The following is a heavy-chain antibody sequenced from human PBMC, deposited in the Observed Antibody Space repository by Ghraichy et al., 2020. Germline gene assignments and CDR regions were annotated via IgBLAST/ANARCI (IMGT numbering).Heavy chain of an antibody. J-gene: IGHJ3*02. Sequence: SETLSLTCTVSGGSISSSNYYWGWIRQPPGKGLEWIGSIYYSGSTYDNPSLKSRVTISVDTSKNQFSLKLSSVTAADTAVYYCARRPVSGIANDAFDIWGRGTMVTVSS. CDR1: GGSISSSNYY. CDR3: ARRPVSGIANDAFDI. V-gene: IGHV4-39*01. D-gene: IGHD6-19*01. CDR2: IYYSGST.